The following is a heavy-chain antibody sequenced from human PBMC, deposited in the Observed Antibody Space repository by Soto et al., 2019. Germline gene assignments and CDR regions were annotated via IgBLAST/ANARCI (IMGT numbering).Heavy chain of an antibody. D-gene: IGHD6-13*01. CDR3: ARHQSHSSSYVDP. V-gene: IGHV4-39*01. J-gene: IGHJ5*02. CDR2: IYYSGST. Sequence: SETLSLTCTVSGGSISSSSCYCCLIRQPPGKVLWWRGSIYYSGSTYDNPSIKRRVTISVDTSKNQFSLKLSSVTAADTAVYYCARHQSHSSSYVDPWGQGTLVTVSS. CDR1: GGSISSSSCY.